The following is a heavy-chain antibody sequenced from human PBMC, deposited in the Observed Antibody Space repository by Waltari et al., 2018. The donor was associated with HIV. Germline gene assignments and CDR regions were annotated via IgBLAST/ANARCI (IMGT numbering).Heavy chain of an antibody. V-gene: IGHV1-2*02. D-gene: IGHD3-9*01. J-gene: IGHJ5*02. CDR1: GYTFTAYY. CDR3: SRGGTILTGYYPSGVS. Sequence: QVQLVQSGAEVKKPGASVKVSCKASGYTFTAYYIHWVRQAPGQGLEWMGWMNPNSGGTNYPQKFKGSVTMTRDTSIKTAYLQLSGLTSDDTALYWCSRGGTILTGYYPSGVSWGQGTPVTVSS. CDR2: MNPNSGGT.